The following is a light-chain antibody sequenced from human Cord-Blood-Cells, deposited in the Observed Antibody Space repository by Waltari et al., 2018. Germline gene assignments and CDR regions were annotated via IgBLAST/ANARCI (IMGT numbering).Light chain of an antibody. Sequence: QSALTQPASVSGSPGQSITISCTGTSSDVGGYNYVSWYQQHPGKAPKLRIYDVSNRPSVLTNRFAGSKSANTASLTISRLQAEDEADYYCSPYTSSSTCVFGGGTKLTVL. CDR3: SPYTSSSTCV. CDR2: DVS. J-gene: IGLJ3*02. CDR1: SSDVGGYNY. V-gene: IGLV2-14*01.